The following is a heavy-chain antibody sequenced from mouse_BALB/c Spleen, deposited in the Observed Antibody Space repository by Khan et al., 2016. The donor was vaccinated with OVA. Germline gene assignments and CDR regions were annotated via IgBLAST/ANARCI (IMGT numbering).Heavy chain of an antibody. J-gene: IGHJ3*01. Sequence: QIQLVQSGPELVRPGASVKMSCKASGYTFTSFWMHWVKQRPGPGLEWIGMIDPPNSETRFNQKFKDKATLNVDKSSNTAYMQLSSLTSEDSAVDYCARGGYGSPCAFWGQGTLVTVSA. V-gene: IGHV1S127*01. CDR1: GYTFTSFW. D-gene: IGHD1-1*01. CDR3: ARGGYGSPCAF. CDR2: IDPPNSET.